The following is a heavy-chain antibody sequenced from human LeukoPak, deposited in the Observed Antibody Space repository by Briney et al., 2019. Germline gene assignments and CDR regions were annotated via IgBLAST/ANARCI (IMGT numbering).Heavy chain of an antibody. CDR2: ISWNSGSM. J-gene: IGHJ6*02. CDR1: GFTFDDYA. CDR3: AKDTGGGWSYYYYYGMDV. D-gene: IGHD6-19*01. V-gene: IGHV3-9*01. Sequence: GGSLRLSCAASGFTFDDYAMHWVRQAPGKGLEWVSGISWNSGSMGYADSVKGRFTISRDNAKNSLYLQMNSLRAEDTALYYCAKDTGGGWSYYYYYGMDVWGQGTTVTVSS.